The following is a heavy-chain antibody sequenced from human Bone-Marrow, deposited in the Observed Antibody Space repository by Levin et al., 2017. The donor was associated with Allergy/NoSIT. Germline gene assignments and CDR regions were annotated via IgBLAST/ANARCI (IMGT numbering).Heavy chain of an antibody. CDR2: INAGNGNT. CDR1: GYTFTSYA. Sequence: ASVKVSCKASGYTFTSYAMHWVRQAPGQRLEWMGWINAGNGNTKYSQKFQGRVTITRDTSASTAYMELSSLRSEDTAVYYCARDVGSSSTLDYWGQGTLVTVSS. V-gene: IGHV1-3*01. CDR3: ARDVGSSSTLDY. D-gene: IGHD2-2*02. J-gene: IGHJ4*02.